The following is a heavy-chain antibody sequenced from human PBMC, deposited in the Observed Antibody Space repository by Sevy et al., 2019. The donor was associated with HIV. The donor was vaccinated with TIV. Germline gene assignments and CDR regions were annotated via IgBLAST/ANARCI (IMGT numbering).Heavy chain of an antibody. J-gene: IGHJ4*02. CDR3: ASSRDYYDNSGPNFDY. D-gene: IGHD3-22*01. CDR2: FEPEDGET. CDR1: GYTLTQLS. Sequence: ASVKDSCKVSGYTLTQLSMHWVRQAPGKGLEWMGGFEPEDGETLHSQNFQGRVTLTEDTSTDTAYMELSSLRSEDTAVYYCASSRDYYDNSGPNFDYWGQGTLVTVSS. V-gene: IGHV1-24*01.